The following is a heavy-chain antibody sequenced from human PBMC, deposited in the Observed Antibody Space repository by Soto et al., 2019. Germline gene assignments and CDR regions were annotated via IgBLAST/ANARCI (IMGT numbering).Heavy chain of an antibody. J-gene: IGHJ5*02. Sequence: GGSLRLSCAASGFPFSNYAMSWVRQAPGKGLEWVAGISARGSSLYYVASVKGRFTVSRDKSKNTVYLQMSSLRAEDTAVYYCARQINWRDGGAWGQGTLVTVSS. CDR2: ISARGSSL. V-gene: IGHV3-23*01. CDR1: GFPFSNYA. D-gene: IGHD3-16*01. CDR3: ARQINWRDGGA.